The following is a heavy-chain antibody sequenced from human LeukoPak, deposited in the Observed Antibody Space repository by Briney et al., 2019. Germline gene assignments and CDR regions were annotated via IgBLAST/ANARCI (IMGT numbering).Heavy chain of an antibody. CDR1: GFTFSRYW. D-gene: IGHD6-25*01. CDR3: ARDALISAKTHDAFDI. Sequence: GGSLRLSCAASGFTFSRYWMSWVRQAPGKGLEWVANIKQDGSEKYYVDSVKGRFTISRDNAKNSLYLQMNSLRAKDTAVYYCARDALISAKTHDAFDIWGQGTMVTVSS. J-gene: IGHJ3*02. CDR2: IKQDGSEK. V-gene: IGHV3-7*01.